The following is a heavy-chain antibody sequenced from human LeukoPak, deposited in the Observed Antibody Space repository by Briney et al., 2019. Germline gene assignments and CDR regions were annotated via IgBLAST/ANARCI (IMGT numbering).Heavy chain of an antibody. CDR1: GFTFSSYP. CDR2: IDGSGDKT. D-gene: IGHD2-15*01. V-gene: IGHV3-23*01. CDR3: AKEMVAALFNWFDS. J-gene: IGHJ5*01. Sequence: GGSLRLSCTASGFTFSSYPISWVRQTPGEGLEWVSSIDGSGDKTYYADSVKGRFTISRDNARNTLYLQMSGLRVDDTAKYYCAKEMVAALFNWFDSWGQGTLVTVSS.